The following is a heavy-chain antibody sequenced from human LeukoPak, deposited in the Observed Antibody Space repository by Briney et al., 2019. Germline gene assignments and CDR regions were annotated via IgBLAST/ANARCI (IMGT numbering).Heavy chain of an antibody. Sequence: QPGGSLRLSCAASGFTFSTYAMSWVRQAPGKGLEWVSAISGSGGSTYYADSVKGRFTVSRDNSKNTLYLQMNGLRAEDTAVYYCAKFPTEQDIVGSSDSYWGQGTLVTVSS. V-gene: IGHV3-23*01. J-gene: IGHJ4*02. D-gene: IGHD5-12*01. CDR3: AKFPTEQDIVGSSDSY. CDR1: GFTFSTYA. CDR2: ISGSGGST.